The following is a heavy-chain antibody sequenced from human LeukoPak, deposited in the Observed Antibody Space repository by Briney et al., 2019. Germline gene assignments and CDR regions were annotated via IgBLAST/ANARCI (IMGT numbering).Heavy chain of an antibody. D-gene: IGHD3-9*01. Sequence: SETLSLTCTVSGGSISSNYWSWIRQPPGEGLEWIGYIYSSGGTNYNPSLRSRVTMSVDTSKNQSSLKLNSVTAADTAVYYCARILTGYYHFDYWGQGTLVTVSS. J-gene: IGHJ4*02. CDR2: IYSSGGT. V-gene: IGHV4-59*01. CDR1: GGSISSNY. CDR3: ARILTGYYHFDY.